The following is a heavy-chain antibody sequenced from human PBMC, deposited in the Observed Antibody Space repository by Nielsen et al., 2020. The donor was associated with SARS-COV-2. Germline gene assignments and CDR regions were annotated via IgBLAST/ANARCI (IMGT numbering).Heavy chain of an antibody. V-gene: IGHV5-10-1*01. Sequence: GESLKISCKGSGYSFTSYWISWVRQMPGKGLEWMGRIDPSDSYTNYSPSFQGHVTISADKSLSTAYLQWSSLKASDTAMYYCARLTRGYSYGSRYYYYYGMDVWGQGTTVTVSS. D-gene: IGHD5-18*01. CDR2: IDPSDSYT. CDR3: ARLTRGYSYGSRYYYYYGMDV. J-gene: IGHJ6*02. CDR1: GYSFTSYW.